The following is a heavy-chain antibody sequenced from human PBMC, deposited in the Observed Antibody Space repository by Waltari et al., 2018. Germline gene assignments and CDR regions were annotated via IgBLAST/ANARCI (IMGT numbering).Heavy chain of an antibody. Sequence: QVQLVQSGAEVKKPGASVKVSCKASGYTFTGYYMHWVRQAPGQGLEWMGWINPNSGGTNDAQRFKGRVTMTRDTSISTAYMELSRLRSDDTAVYYCAHGERFLEGSGMDVWGQGTTVTVSS. J-gene: IGHJ6*02. D-gene: IGHD3-3*01. V-gene: IGHV1-2*02. CDR3: AHGERFLEGSGMDV. CDR2: INPNSGGT. CDR1: GYTFTGYY.